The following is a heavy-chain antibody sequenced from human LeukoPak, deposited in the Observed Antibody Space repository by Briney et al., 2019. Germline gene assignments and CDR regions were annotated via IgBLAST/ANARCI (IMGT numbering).Heavy chain of an antibody. J-gene: IGHJ5*02. CDR3: ARGGPLFDP. CDR2: IYHSGST. V-gene: IGHV4-30-2*01. CDR1: GGSISSGGYY. Sequence: PSETLSLTCTVSGGSISSGGYYWSWIRQPPGKGLEWIGYIYHSGSTYYNPSLKSRVTISVDRSKNQFSLKLSSVTAADTAVYYCARGGPLFDPWGQGTLVTVSS.